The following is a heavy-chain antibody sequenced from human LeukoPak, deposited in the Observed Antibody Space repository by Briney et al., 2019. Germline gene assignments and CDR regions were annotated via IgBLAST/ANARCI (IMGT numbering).Heavy chain of an antibody. J-gene: IGHJ3*02. CDR1: GGSFREYY. D-gene: IGHD3-10*01. CDR3: AKSNGYGLIDI. V-gene: IGHV4-34*01. CDR2: INHTGTT. Sequence: SETLSLTCAVYGGSFREYYWNWIRQSPGKGLEWIGEINHTGTTNYNPSLKSPVTMSVDTSKNQFSLKITSVTAADTAVYYCAKSNGYGLIDIWGQGTMVTVSS.